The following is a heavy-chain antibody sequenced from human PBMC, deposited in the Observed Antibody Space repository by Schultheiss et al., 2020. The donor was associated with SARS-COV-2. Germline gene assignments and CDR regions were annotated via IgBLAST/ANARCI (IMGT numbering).Heavy chain of an antibody. V-gene: IGHV3-66*02. CDR3: ARQCSSTSCFAAQDAFDI. Sequence: GGSLRLSCAASGFTVSSNYMSWVRQAPGKGLEWVSVIYSGGSTYYADSVKGRFTISRDNSENTLYLQMNSLRAEDTAVYYCARQCSSTSCFAAQDAFDIWGQGTMVTVSS. CDR2: IYSGGST. CDR1: GFTVSSNY. J-gene: IGHJ3*02. D-gene: IGHD2-2*01.